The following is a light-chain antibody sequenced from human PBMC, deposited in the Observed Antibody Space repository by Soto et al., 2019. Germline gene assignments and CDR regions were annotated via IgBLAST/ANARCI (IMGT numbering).Light chain of an antibody. J-gene: IGKJ1*01. CDR3: QRYNSNSRT. CDR1: QNVNSW. Sequence: DIQMNQSPSTLSASVGDRVTITCRASQNVNSWVAWYQQKPGKAPKFLIYDASNLESGVQPRFSGRGSWTEFTLTISSLQPDDFATYDCQRYNSNSRTFGQGTRV. CDR2: DAS. V-gene: IGKV1-5*01.